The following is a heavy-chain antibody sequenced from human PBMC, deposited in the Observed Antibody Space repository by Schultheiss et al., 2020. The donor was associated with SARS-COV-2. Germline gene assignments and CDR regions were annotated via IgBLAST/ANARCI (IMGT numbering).Heavy chain of an antibody. V-gene: IGHV3-11*06. CDR1: GGSISSSSYY. CDR2: ISSSSSYT. J-gene: IGHJ6*02. Sequence: LSLTCTVSGGSISSSSYYWGWIRQAPGKGLEWVSYISSSSSYTNYADSVKGRFTISRDNAKNSLYLQMNSLRAEDTAVYYCAKDSTIFGDYYYYGMDVWGQGTTVTVSS. D-gene: IGHD3-9*01. CDR3: AKDSTIFGDYYYYGMDV.